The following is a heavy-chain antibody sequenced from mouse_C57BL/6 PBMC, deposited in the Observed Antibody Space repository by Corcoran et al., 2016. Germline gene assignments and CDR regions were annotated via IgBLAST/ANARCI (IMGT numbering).Heavy chain of an antibody. V-gene: IGHV3-6*01. D-gene: IGHD2-3*01. CDR2: ISYDGSN. CDR1: VYSITSGYY. Sequence: DVQLQESGPGLVTPSQSLSLTCSVTVYSITSGYYWNWIRQFPGNKLEWMGYISYDGSNNYNPSLKNRISITRDTSKNQFFLKLNSVTTEDTATYYCARGHDGYLSWFAYWGQGTLVTVSA. CDR3: ARGHDGYLSWFAY. J-gene: IGHJ3*01.